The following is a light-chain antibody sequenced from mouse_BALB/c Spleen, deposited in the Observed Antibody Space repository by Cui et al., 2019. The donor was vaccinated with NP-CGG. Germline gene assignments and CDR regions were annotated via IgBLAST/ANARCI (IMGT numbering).Light chain of an antibody. CDR3: ALWYSNHWV. CDR2: CTQ. Sequence: QAVVTQESALTTSPGETVTLTCRSSTGAVTTSNYANWVQEKPDHLCTGRIGCTQKRAPGVPARFSGSLIGDKAALTITGAQTEDEAIYFCALWYSNHWVFGGGTKLTFL. J-gene: IGLJ1*01. V-gene: IGLV1*01. CDR1: TGAVTTSNY.